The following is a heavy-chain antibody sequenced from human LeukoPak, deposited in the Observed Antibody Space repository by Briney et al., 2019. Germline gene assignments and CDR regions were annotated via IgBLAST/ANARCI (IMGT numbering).Heavy chain of an antibody. J-gene: IGHJ3*02. CDR2: ISGSGGST. D-gene: IGHD3-22*01. V-gene: IGHV3-23*01. Sequence: PGGSLRLSCAASGFTFSSYDMSWVRQAPGKGLEWVSAISGSGGSTYYADSVKGRFTISRDNSKNTLYLQMNSLRAEDTAVYYCARLKDYYDSSVDAFDIWGQGTMVTVSS. CDR3: ARLKDYYDSSVDAFDI. CDR1: GFTFSSYD.